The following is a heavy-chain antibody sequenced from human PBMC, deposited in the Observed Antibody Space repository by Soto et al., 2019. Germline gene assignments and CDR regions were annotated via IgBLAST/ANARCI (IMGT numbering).Heavy chain of an antibody. Sequence: EVQLVESGGDLVKPGVSLRLSCAASGFTFSNAWMTWVRQAPGKGLEWVGRIKHKSDGGTADYAAPVKGRFTISRDDSKNTLYLQMNSLKTDDTAVYYCTTAPVAGPGPWYFDLWGRGTLVTVSS. V-gene: IGHV3-15*01. CDR1: GFTFSNAW. CDR2: IKHKSDGGTA. D-gene: IGHD6-19*01. CDR3: TTAPVAGPGPWYFDL. J-gene: IGHJ2*01.